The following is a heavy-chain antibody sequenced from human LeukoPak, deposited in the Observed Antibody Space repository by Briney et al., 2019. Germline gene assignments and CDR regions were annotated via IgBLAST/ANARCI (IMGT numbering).Heavy chain of an antibody. J-gene: IGHJ2*01. CDR2: IYYSGST. V-gene: IGHV4-31*03. D-gene: IGHD5-12*01. CDR3: ARGGGGYSWYFDL. CDR1: GGSISSGGYY. Sequence: SETLSLTCTVSGGSISSGGYYWSWIRQHPGKGLEGIGYIYYSGSTYYTPSLKNRVTISVATSKNQFSLRLSSVTAVDTAVYYCARGGGGYSWYFDLWGRGTLVTVSS.